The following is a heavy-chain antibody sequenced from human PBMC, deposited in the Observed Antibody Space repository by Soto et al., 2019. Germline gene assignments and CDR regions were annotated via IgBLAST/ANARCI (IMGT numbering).Heavy chain of an antibody. CDR3: ARRSSGRLTTAWAPLDW. CDR2: IKQDGSEK. D-gene: IGHD2-21*01. Sequence: EVQLVESGGGLFRRGKSWRVPCAPSELTFITYWMIWAAKPQGRGRGGVANIKQDGSEKFYVGSVRGRFTISRDNAKNSMYLQMNSLRADDTAVYYCARRSSGRLTTAWAPLDWWGQGTLVTVSS. V-gene: IGHV3-7*03. CDR1: ELTFITYW. J-gene: IGHJ4*02.